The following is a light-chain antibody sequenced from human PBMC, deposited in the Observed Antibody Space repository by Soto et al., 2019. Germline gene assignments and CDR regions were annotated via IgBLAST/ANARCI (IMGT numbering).Light chain of an antibody. Sequence: EIVLTQSPGTLSLSPGERATLLCRASQSVSSSSLAWYQQKPGQAPRLLIYGASSRATGIPDRFSGSGSGTDFTLTISRLEPEDFEVYYCQQYGSSPWTFGQGTKVEIK. CDR2: GAS. V-gene: IGKV3-20*01. CDR3: QQYGSSPWT. J-gene: IGKJ1*01. CDR1: QSVSSSS.